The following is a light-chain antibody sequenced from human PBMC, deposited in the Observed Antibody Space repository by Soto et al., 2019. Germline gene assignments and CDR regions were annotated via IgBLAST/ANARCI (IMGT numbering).Light chain of an antibody. CDR3: QQYGGSPT. CDR1: QSVSSSY. Sequence: EIVLTQSPGTLSLSPGERATLSCRASQSVSSSYLAWYQQKPGQAPRLLIYGASSRATGIPDRFSGSGSGTDFTLTIRRLEPEDFAVYYCQQYGGSPTFGQGTKLEIK. CDR2: GAS. J-gene: IGKJ2*01. V-gene: IGKV3-20*01.